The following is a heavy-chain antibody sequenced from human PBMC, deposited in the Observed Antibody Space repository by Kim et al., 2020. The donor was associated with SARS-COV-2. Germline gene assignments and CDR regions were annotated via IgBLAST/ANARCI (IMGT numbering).Heavy chain of an antibody. V-gene: IGHV3-23*01. Sequence: GKGRFTISRDNSKNPLYLQMNSLRAEDTAVYYCAKSPDSSSWYSRFIFDYWGQGTLVTVSS. D-gene: IGHD6-13*01. CDR3: AKSPDSSSWYSRFIFDY. J-gene: IGHJ4*02.